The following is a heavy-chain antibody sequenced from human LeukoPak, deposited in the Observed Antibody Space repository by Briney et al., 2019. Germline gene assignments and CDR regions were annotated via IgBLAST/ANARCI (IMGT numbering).Heavy chain of an antibody. CDR3: AREKGGYGSANDD. D-gene: IGHD3-10*01. CDR1: GFTFSDYY. J-gene: IGHJ4*02. CDR2: ISSSGSTL. V-gene: IGHV3-11*04. Sequence: PGGSLRLSCAASGFTFSDYYMSWIRQAPGKGLEWVSYISSSGSTLYYAGSVKARSTIPRDNAKNSLYLQMNSLRAEDTAVYYCAREKGGYGSANDDWGQGTLVTVSS.